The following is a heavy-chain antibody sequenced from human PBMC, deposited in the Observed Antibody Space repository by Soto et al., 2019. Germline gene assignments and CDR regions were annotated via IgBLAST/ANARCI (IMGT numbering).Heavy chain of an antibody. Sequence: GGSLRLSCAASDFAFGSHTMAWVRQAPGKGLEWVSSISSATTYILYVDSVRGRFTISRDNAKKSLFLQMDSLTADDTAVYFCARKTINGDHSGPFDIWGQGTMVTVSS. V-gene: IGHV3-21*01. CDR3: ARKTINGDHSGPFDI. J-gene: IGHJ3*02. D-gene: IGHD7-27*01. CDR2: ISSATTYI. CDR1: DFAFGSHT.